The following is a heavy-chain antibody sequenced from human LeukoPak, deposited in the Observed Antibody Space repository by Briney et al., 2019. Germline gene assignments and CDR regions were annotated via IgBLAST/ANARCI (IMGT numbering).Heavy chain of an antibody. V-gene: IGHV4-34*01. CDR3: ASVPIAVAGRGLFDY. D-gene: IGHD6-19*01. Sequence: SETLSLTCAVYGGSFSGYYWSWIRQPPGKGLEWIGEINHSGSTNYNLSLKSRVTISVDTSKNQFSLKLSSVTAADTAVYYCASVPIAVAGRGLFDYWGQGTLVTVSS. J-gene: IGHJ4*02. CDR1: GGSFSGYY. CDR2: INHSGST.